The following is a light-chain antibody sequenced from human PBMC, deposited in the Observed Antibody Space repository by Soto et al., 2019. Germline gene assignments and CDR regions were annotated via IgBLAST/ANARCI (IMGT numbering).Light chain of an antibody. CDR1: QGINND. CDR3: QQYGDLPFT. J-gene: IGKJ3*01. CDR2: DAS. V-gene: IGKV1-33*01. Sequence: DIQMTQSPSSLSASVGDRVTITCQASQGINNDLNWYQHKLGKAPKLLIYDASTLETGVPSRFSGGGSGTEFTFTISSLQPEDIGTYYCQQYGDLPFTFGPGTKVAIK.